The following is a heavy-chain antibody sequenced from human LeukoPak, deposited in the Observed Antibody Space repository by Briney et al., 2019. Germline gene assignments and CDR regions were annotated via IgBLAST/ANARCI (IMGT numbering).Heavy chain of an antibody. CDR1: GYSISSGYY. CDR3: ARVDTAMVTGFGWFDP. J-gene: IGHJ5*02. Sequence: SETLSLTCAASGYSISSGYYWGWIRQPPGKGLEWIGSIYHSGSTYYNPSLKSRVTISVDTSKNQFSLELSSVTAADTAVYYCARVDTAMVTGFGWFDPWGQGTLVTVSS. V-gene: IGHV4-38-2*01. CDR2: IYHSGST. D-gene: IGHD5-18*01.